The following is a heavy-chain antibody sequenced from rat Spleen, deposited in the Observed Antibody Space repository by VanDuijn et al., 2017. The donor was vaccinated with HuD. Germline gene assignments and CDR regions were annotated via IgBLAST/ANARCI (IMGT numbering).Heavy chain of an antibody. CDR3: ARYGIYNNYGWFAY. Sequence: EVQLVESGGGLVQPGGSLQVSCAASGFIFNNYDMAWVRQTPTKGLEWVASISPSGGSTYYRDSVKGRFTVSRDNAKSTLYLQMDSLRSEDTATYYCARYGIYNNYGWFAYWGQGTLVTVSS. V-gene: IGHV5-25*01. D-gene: IGHD1-10*01. CDR2: ISPSGGST. J-gene: IGHJ3*01. CDR1: GFIFNNYD.